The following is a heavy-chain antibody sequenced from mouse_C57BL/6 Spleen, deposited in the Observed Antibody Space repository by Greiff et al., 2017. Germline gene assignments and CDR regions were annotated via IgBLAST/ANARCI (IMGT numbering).Heavy chain of an antibody. CDR1: GFTFSSYA. D-gene: IGHD1-1*01. J-gene: IGHJ2*01. V-gene: IGHV5-4*01. CDR2: ISDGGSYT. CDR3: ARGDDGDFDY. Sequence: EVQLVESGGGLVKPGGSLKLSCAASGFTFSSYAMSWVRQTPEKRLEWVATISDGGSYTYYPDKVKGRITISRDNAKNNLYLQMSHLKSEDTAMYYCARGDDGDFDYWGQGTTLTVSS.